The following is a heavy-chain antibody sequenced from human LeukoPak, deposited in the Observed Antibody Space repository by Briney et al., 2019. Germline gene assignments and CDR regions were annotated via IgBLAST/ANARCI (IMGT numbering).Heavy chain of an antibody. Sequence: GGSLRLSCAASGFTFSSYAMHWVRQAPGKGLEWVAVISYDGSNKYYADSVKGRFTISRDNSKNTLYLQMNSLRAEDTAVYYCARDRRVFGSSFSYFDYWGQGTLVTVPS. J-gene: IGHJ4*02. V-gene: IGHV3-30*01. CDR1: GFTFSSYA. CDR2: ISYDGSNK. D-gene: IGHD6-6*01. CDR3: ARDRRVFGSSFSYFDY.